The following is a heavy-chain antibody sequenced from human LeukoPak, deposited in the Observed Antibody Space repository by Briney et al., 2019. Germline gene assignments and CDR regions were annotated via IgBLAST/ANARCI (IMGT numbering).Heavy chain of an antibody. CDR2: ISYDGSNK. J-gene: IGHJ3*02. V-gene: IGHV3-30-3*01. CDR3: ARAPAELDAFDI. CDR1: GFTFSSYA. Sequence: AGGSLRLSCAASGFTFSSYAMHWVRQAPGKGLEWVAVISYDGSNKYYADSVKGRFTISRDNSKNTLYLQMNSLRAEDTAVYYCARAPAELDAFDIWGQGTMVTVSS. D-gene: IGHD1-7*01.